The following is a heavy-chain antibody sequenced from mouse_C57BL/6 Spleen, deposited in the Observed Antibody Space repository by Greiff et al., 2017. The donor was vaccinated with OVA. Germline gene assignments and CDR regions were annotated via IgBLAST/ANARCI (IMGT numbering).Heavy chain of an antibody. Sequence: QVQLKQPGAELVRPGTSVKLSCKASGYTFTSYWMHWVKQRPGQGLEWIGVIDPSDSYTNYNQKFKGKATLTVDTSSSTAYMQLSSLTSEDSAVYYCAREGGNVYFDYWGQGTTLTVSS. CDR1: GYTFTSYW. CDR2: IDPSDSYT. CDR3: AREGGNVYFDY. D-gene: IGHD2-1*01. J-gene: IGHJ2*01. V-gene: IGHV1-59*01.